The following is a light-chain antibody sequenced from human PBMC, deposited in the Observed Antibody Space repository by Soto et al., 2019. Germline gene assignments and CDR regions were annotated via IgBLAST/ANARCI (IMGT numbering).Light chain of an antibody. J-gene: IGKJ3*01. CDR1: QTVSSGTY. CDR3: QHYGSSPFT. V-gene: IGKV3-20*01. CDR2: GAS. Sequence: EIVLTQSPGTLSLSPGERATLSCRASQTVSSGTYLAWYQQRPGQPPRLLIYGASSRATGIPDRFSGSGSGTDFTLTISRLEPEDFAVYYCQHYGSSPFTFGPGTKVDIK.